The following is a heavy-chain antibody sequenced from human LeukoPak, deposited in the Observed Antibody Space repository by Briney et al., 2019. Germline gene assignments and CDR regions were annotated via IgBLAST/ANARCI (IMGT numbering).Heavy chain of an antibody. V-gene: IGHV3-23*01. J-gene: IGHJ4*02. CDR1: GFTVSNSY. CDR3: ANPWGRIAAAVFNY. Sequence: GGSLRLSCAASGFTVSNSYMSWVRQAPGKGLEWVSAISGSGGSTYYADSVKGRFTISRDNSKNTLYMKMNSLRAEDTAVYYCANPWGRIAAAVFNYWGQGTLVTVSS. CDR2: ISGSGGST. D-gene: IGHD6-13*01.